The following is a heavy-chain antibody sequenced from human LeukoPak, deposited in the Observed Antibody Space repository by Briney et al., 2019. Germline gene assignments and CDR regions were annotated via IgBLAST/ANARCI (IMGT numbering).Heavy chain of an antibody. D-gene: IGHD3-10*01. J-gene: IGHJ5*02. CDR2: ISYDGSNK. CDR3: AKDQSYYYASGSNYNWFDP. CDR1: GFTFNSYS. V-gene: IGHV3-30*18. Sequence: GGSLRLSCAASGFTFNSYSMSWVRQAPGKGLEWVAVISYDGSNKYYADSVQGRFTISRDNPRNTLFLQMNSLRHEDTAVYYCAKDQSYYYASGSNYNWFDPWGQGTLVTVSS.